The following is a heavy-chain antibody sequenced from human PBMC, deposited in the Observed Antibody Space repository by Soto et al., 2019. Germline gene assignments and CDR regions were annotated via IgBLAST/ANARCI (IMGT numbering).Heavy chain of an antibody. CDR1: GASLSGHY. D-gene: IGHD1-1*01. V-gene: IGHV4-4*07. J-gene: IGHJ5*02. CDR2: IYATGSS. Sequence: NPSETLSLTCDVSGASLSGHYTSWIRQPPGKGLEWIGRIYATGSSDYNPSLKSRITISGDMSKKQFSLTLRSVTAADTAIYYCVRDGTKNLRDWFDPWGQGILVTVSS. CDR3: VRDGTKNLRDWFDP.